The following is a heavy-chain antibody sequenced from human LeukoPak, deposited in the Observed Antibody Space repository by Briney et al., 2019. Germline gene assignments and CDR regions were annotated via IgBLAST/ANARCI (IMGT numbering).Heavy chain of an antibody. J-gene: IGHJ4*02. CDR2: ISAYNGAT. V-gene: IGHV1-18*01. CDR1: GYTFNIYG. Sequence: ASVKVSCKASGYTFNIYGISWVRQAPGQGLEWMGWISAYNGATNYAQNLQDRDTMTTDTSTSTVYMELRSLTSDDTAVYYCARDNSATSDCSGISCYHFHYWGQGTLVTVSA. CDR3: ARDNSATSDCSGISCYHFHY. D-gene: IGHD2-2*01.